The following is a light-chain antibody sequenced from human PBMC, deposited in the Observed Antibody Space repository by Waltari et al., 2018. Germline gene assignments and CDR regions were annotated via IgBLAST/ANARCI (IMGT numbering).Light chain of an antibody. CDR3: CSFADSSASWV. CDR1: SSDVGTYDL. V-gene: IGLV2-23*02. J-gene: IGLJ3*02. Sequence: QSALTQPASVSASPGQSITIPCTGTSSDVGTYDLVPWYQQHPGKAPKLMIHDVNNRPSGVSPRFSGSKSGNTASLTISGLQAEDEADYYCCSFADSSASWVFGGGTKLTVL. CDR2: DVN.